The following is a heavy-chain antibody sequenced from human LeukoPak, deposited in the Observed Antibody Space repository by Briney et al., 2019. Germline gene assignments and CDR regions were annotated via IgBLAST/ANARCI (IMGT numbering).Heavy chain of an antibody. Sequence: GASVKVSCKASGYTFTSHFMHWVRQAPGQGLEWMGWINPNSGGTNYAQKFQGRVTMTRDTSISTAYMELSRLRSDDTAVYYCARDREGLDGAFDIWGQGTMVTVSS. J-gene: IGHJ3*02. CDR2: INPNSGGT. V-gene: IGHV1-2*02. CDR3: ARDREGLDGAFDI. CDR1: GYTFTSHF. D-gene: IGHD5-24*01.